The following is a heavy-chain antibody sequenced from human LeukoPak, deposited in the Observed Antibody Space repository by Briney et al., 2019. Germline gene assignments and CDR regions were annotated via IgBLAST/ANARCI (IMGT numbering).Heavy chain of an antibody. CDR2: INPNSGGT. CDR1: GYTFTGYY. J-gene: IGHJ4*02. CDR3: ARDPYYYDSSGPQPFDY. Sequence: ASVKVSCKASGYTFTGYYMHWVRQAPGQGLVWMGWINPNSGGTNYAQKFQGRVTMTRDTSISTAYMELNRLRSDDTAVYYCARDPYYYDSSGPQPFDYWGQGTLVTVPS. D-gene: IGHD3-22*01. V-gene: IGHV1-2*02.